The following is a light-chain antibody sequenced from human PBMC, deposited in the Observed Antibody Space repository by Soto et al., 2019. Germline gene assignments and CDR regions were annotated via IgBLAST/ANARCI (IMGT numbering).Light chain of an antibody. CDR1: TSDVGQDKS. J-gene: IGLJ1*01. CDR2: AVT. Sequence: QSVLTQPASVSGSRGQSITISCAGRTSDVGQDKSVSWYQQGPGKAPKLIIYAVTSRPSGASNRFSGSRSGSTASLTISGLQPEDEADYFCVSFKNTDTLVFGTGTKGTVL. CDR3: VSFKNTDTLV. V-gene: IGLV2-14*01.